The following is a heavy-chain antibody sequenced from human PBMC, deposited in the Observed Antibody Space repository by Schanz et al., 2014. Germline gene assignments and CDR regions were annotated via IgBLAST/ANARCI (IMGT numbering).Heavy chain of an antibody. Sequence: EVQLVESGGGLVKPGGSLRLSCATSGFTLNNAWMNWVRQAPGKGLQWVARIKSKTDGGTRDYAAPVKGRFTISRDDSKNTVYLQMNSLQTEDTAVYYCTADLWFGAVWGVWWGQGTLVTVSS. CDR2: IKSKTDGGTR. V-gene: IGHV3-15*01. CDR1: GFTLNNAW. CDR3: TADLWFGAVWGVW. D-gene: IGHD3-10*01. J-gene: IGHJ4*02.